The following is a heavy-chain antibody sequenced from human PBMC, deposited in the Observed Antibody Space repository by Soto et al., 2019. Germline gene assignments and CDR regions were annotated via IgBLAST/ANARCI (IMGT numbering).Heavy chain of an antibody. Sequence: ASVKVSCKASGYTFTSYGIHWVLQAPGQRLEWMGWINAANGDTKYSPKFQGRVTITRDTSASTAYMELSSLRSEDTAVYYCVRRHVSATGIDWFDPWGQGTLVTASS. CDR1: GYTFTSYG. CDR2: INAANGDT. D-gene: IGHD6-13*01. CDR3: VRRHVSATGIDWFDP. V-gene: IGHV1-3*01. J-gene: IGHJ5*02.